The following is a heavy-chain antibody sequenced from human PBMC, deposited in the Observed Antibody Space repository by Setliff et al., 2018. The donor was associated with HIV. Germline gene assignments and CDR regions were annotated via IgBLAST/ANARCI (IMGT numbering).Heavy chain of an antibody. J-gene: IGHJ4*02. CDR3: ARHISDFWSNYQTPFDY. D-gene: IGHD3-3*01. Sequence: PSETLSLTCTVSGGSTSSSSYYWGWIRQPPGKGLEWIGSIYYSGSTYYNPSLKSRVTISVDTSKNQFSLNLSSVTVADTAVYYCARHISDFWSNYQTPFDYWGQGTLVTVSS. CDR1: GGSTSSSSYY. V-gene: IGHV4-39*01. CDR2: IYYSGST.